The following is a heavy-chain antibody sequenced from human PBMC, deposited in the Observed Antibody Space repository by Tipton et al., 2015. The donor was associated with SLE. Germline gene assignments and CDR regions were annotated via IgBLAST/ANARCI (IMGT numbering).Heavy chain of an antibody. V-gene: IGHV4-39*01. CDR1: GDSIVGSSSYF. Sequence: TLSLTCSVSGDSIVGSSSYFWGWVRQSPGKGLEWIGGVYFFGSTYYNPSLKSRVTISLGTSRNQLSLKLSDVTAADSAIYYCARLGALVHSGNIRAIYGLDVWGQGTTVTVSS. CDR3: ARLGALVHSGNIRAIYGLDV. J-gene: IGHJ6*02. CDR2: VYFFGST. D-gene: IGHD2-8*02.